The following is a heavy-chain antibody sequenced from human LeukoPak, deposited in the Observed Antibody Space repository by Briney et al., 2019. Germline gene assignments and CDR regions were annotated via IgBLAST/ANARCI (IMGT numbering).Heavy chain of an antibody. D-gene: IGHD4-17*01. CDR3: AGAEDYGDYVYAFDI. CDR2: IYTSGST. CDR1: GGSISSYY. Sequence: SETLSLTCTVSGGSISSYYWSWIRQPAGKGREWIGRIYTSGSTNYNPSLKSRVTMSVDTSKNQFSLKLSSVTAADTAVYYCAGAEDYGDYVYAFDIWGQGTMVTVSS. J-gene: IGHJ3*02. V-gene: IGHV4-4*07.